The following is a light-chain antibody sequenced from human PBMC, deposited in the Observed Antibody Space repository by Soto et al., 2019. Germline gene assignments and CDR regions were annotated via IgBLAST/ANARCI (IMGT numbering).Light chain of an antibody. CDR2: HGS. CDR1: QSISSN. J-gene: IGKJ4*01. V-gene: IGKV3-15*01. CDR3: QQYNKWPPLT. Sequence: EIVMPQSPATLSVSPGERATLSCRASQSISSNLAWYQQKPGQAPRLLIYHGSTRATGIPARFSGSGSGTEFTLTITSLQSEDFAVYYCQQYNKWPPLTFGGGTTVEIK.